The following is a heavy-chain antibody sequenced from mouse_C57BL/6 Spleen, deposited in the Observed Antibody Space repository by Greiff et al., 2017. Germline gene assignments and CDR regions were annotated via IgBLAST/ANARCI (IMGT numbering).Heavy chain of an antibody. CDR3: ARISEFITKYFDY. CDR1: GYSITSGYY. V-gene: IGHV3-6*01. J-gene: IGHJ2*01. Sequence: EVQLVESGPGLVKPSQSLSLTCSVTGYSITSGYYWNWIRQFPGNKLEWMGYISYDGSNNYNPSLKNRISITRDTSKNQFFLKLNSVTTEDTATYYCARISEFITKYFDYWGQGTTLTVSS. D-gene: IGHD1-1*01. CDR2: ISYDGSN.